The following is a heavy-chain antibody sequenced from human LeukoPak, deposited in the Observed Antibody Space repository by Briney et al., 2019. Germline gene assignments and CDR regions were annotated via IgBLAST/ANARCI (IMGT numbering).Heavy chain of an antibody. D-gene: IGHD1-26*01. J-gene: IGHJ3*02. Sequence: PGGSLRLSCAASGFTFSSSAISWVRQAPGKGLEWVSALRVSGSNTYYPGSVKGRFTISRDNSRNTLYLQMNSLRAEDTAVYYCTRELKIATVGFEIWGQGTLVTVSS. CDR2: LRVSGSNT. CDR3: TRELKIATVGFEI. V-gene: IGHV3-23*01. CDR1: GFTFSSSA.